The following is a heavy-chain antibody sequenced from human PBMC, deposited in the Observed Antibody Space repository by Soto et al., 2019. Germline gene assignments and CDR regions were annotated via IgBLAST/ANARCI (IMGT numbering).Heavy chain of an antibody. V-gene: IGHV4-38-2*01. CDR1: GYSLSMCYY. D-gene: IGHD5-12*01. CDR2: IYHSGST. J-gene: IGHJ5*02. CDR3: ARSYIVDNNGWFEP. Sequence: SETLSLTCSVCGYSLSMCYYWGLMRQPPGKGLEWIGSIYHSGSTYYNPSLKSRVTISVDTSKNKFSLKFGSVLGVETGVYYCARSYIVDNNGWFEPSGQAPLVTV.